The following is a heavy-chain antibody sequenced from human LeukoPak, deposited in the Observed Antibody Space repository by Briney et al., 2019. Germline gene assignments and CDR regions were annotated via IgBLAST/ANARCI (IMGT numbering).Heavy chain of an antibody. Sequence: GGSLRLSCAASGFTFISYAMHWVRQAPGKGLEWVAVISYDGSNKYYADSVKGRFTISRDNSKNTLYLQMNSLRAEDTAVYYCARGGFYDDSSQTFDYWGQGTLVTVSS. CDR3: ARGGFYDDSSQTFDY. V-gene: IGHV3-30-3*01. D-gene: IGHD3-22*01. CDR2: ISYDGSNK. CDR1: GFTFISYA. J-gene: IGHJ4*02.